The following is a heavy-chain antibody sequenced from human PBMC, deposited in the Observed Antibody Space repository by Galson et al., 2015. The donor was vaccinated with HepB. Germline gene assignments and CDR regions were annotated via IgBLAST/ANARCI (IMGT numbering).Heavy chain of an antibody. D-gene: IGHD3-10*01. CDR2: IYSGGST. Sequence: SLRLSCAASGFTVSSNYMSWVRQAPGKGLEWVSVIYSGGSTYYADSVKGRFTISRHNSKNTLYLQMNSLRAEDTAVYYCARDREYGSGSYYKGWYFDLWGRGTLVTVSS. CDR3: ARDREYGSGSYYKGWYFDL. J-gene: IGHJ2*01. CDR1: GFTVSSNY. V-gene: IGHV3-53*04.